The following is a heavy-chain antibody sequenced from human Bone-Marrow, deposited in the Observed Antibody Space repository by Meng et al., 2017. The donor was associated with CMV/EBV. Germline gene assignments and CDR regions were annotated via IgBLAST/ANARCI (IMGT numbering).Heavy chain of an antibody. J-gene: IGHJ6*02. CDR1: GFTFSSYG. V-gene: IGHV3-30*02. D-gene: IGHD2-2*01. CDR3: VLDYCSSTSCYRGNYYYGMDV. CDR2: IRYDGSNK. Sequence: GGSLRLSCAASGFTFSSYGMHWVRQAPGKGLEWVAFIRYDGSNKYYADSVKGRFTISRDNSKNTLYLQMNSLRAEDTAVYYCVLDYCSSTSCYRGNYYYGMDVWGQATTVTVSS.